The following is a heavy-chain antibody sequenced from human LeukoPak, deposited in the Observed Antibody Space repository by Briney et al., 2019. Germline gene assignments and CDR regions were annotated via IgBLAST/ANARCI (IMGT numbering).Heavy chain of an antibody. J-gene: IGHJ4*02. V-gene: IGHV4-59*01. CDR3: ARVGYGSGSYYNAWYFDY. Sequence: TPSETLSLTCTVSGGSISSYYWSWIRQPPGKGLEWIGYIYYSGSTNYNPSLKSRVTISVDTSKNQFSLKLSSVTAPDTAVYYCARVGYGSGSYYNAWYFDYWGQGTLVTVSS. CDR1: GGSISSYY. CDR2: IYYSGST. D-gene: IGHD3-10*01.